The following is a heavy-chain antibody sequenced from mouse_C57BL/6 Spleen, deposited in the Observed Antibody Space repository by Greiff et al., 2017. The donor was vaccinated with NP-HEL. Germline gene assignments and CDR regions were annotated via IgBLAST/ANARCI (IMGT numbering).Heavy chain of an antibody. J-gene: IGHJ2*01. CDR3: AREGYYYGSGFDY. CDR2: IYPGDGDT. CDR1: GYAFSSSW. D-gene: IGHD1-1*01. V-gene: IGHV1-82*01. Sequence: QVQLQQSGPELVKPGASVKISCKASGYAFSSSWMNWVKQRPGKGLEWIGRIYPGDGDTNYNGKFKGKATLTADKSSSTAYMQLSSLTSEDSAVYFCAREGYYYGSGFDYWGQGTTLTVSS.